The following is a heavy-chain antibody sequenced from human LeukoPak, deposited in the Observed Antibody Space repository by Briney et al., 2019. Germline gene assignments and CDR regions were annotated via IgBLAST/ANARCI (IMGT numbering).Heavy chain of an antibody. Sequence: PSETLSLTCTVSGGSISSYYWSWIRQPPGKGLEWIGYIYYSGSTNYNPSLKSRVTISVDTSKNQFSLMLNSVTAADTAVYYCAKNAGIESSSRVFYYYGTDVWGQGTTVTVSS. CDR2: IYYSGST. CDR3: AKNAGIESSSRVFYYYGTDV. D-gene: IGHD6-13*01. CDR1: GGSISSYY. J-gene: IGHJ6*02. V-gene: IGHV4-59*08.